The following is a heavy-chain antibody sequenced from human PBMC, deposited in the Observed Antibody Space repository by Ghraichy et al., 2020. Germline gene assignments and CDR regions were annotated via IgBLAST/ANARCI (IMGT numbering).Heavy chain of an antibody. CDR1: GFTFSSYD. CDR2: IGTARDT. Sequence: GGSLRLSCTASGFTFSSYDMHWVRQATGKGLEWASVIGTARDTYYLASVRGRFTISRENAKNSLYLQMNSLRVDDTAVYYCARVIGGGGMDVWGQGTTVTVS. J-gene: IGHJ6*02. D-gene: IGHD2-21*01. V-gene: IGHV3-13*01. CDR3: ARVIGGGGMDV.